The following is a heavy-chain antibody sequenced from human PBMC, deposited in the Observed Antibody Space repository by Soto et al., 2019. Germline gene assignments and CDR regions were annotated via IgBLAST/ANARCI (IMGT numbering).Heavy chain of an antibody. D-gene: IGHD2-15*01. V-gene: IGHV3-33*01. J-gene: IGHJ4*02. CDR2: IWFDGSNK. CDR3: ARGQLPAATTYFDF. Sequence: GGSLRLSCAASGFTFSSYAIHWVRQAPGNGLEWVAIIWFDGSNKYYADSVKGRFSISRDNSKNTLFLQMDSLRAEDTAVYYCARGQLPAATTYFDFWCQGTLVTVSS. CDR1: GFTFSSYA.